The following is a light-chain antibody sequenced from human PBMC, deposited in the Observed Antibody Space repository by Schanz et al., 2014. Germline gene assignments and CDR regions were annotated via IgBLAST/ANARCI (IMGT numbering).Light chain of an antibody. CDR1: SSDVGGYNY. CDR2: EVT. CDR3: RSYAGSNNFDV. J-gene: IGLJ1*01. Sequence: QSALTQPPSASGSPGQSVTISCTGTSSDVGGYNYVSWYQQHPGKAPKLMIYEVTKRPSGVPDRFSGSKSGNTASLTVSGLQAEDEADYYCRSYAGSNNFDVFGTGTKLTVL. V-gene: IGLV2-8*01.